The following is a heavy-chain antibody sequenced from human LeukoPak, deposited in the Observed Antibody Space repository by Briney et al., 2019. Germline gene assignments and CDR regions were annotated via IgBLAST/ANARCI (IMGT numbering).Heavy chain of an antibody. CDR1: GFTFSSYG. J-gene: IGHJ6*02. V-gene: IGHV3-21*01. Sequence: PGGSLRLSCAASGFTFSSYGMNWVRQAPGKGLEWVSSISSSSSYIYYVDSVKGRFTISRDNAKNSLYLQMNSLRAEDTAVYYCARDPPLMDVWGQGTTVTVSS. CDR3: ARDPPLMDV. CDR2: ISSSSSYI.